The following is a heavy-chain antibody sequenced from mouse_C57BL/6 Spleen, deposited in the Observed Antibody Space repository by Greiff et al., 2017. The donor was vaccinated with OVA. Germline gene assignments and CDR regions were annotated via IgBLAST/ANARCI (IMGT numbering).Heavy chain of an antibody. V-gene: IGHV5-17*01. CDR3: ERSEEYYYDY. J-gene: IGHJ2*01. CDR1: GFSVSDDG. CDR2: ISSGSSSI. Sequence: EVLVVGAGGGLVKTGGSLKLACAASGFSVSDDGFHWVGLAREKGLEWVAYISSGSSSIYYAERVVGRFTISSDNAKNTLFLQMTSLRSEDKAMYYCERSEEYYYDYWCQGTTLT.